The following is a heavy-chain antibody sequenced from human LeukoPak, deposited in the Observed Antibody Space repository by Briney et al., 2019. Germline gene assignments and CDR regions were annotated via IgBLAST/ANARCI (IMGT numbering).Heavy chain of an antibody. CDR2: ISWNSGSI. Sequence: PGGSLRLSCAASGFTFDDYAMHWVRQAPGKGLEWASGISWNSGSIGYADSVKGRFTISRDNAKNSLYLQMNSLRAEDTALYYCAKDIAQQLVRAPTPPIYYYYYSMDVWGQGTTVTVSS. J-gene: IGHJ6*02. CDR3: AKDIAQQLVRAPTPPIYYYYYSMDV. CDR1: GFTFDDYA. V-gene: IGHV3-9*01. D-gene: IGHD6-13*01.